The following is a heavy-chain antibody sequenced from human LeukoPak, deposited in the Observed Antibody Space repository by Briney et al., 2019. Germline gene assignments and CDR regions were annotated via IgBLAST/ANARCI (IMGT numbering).Heavy chain of an antibody. J-gene: IGHJ4*02. CDR3: ARDPLHSGYDENDY. Sequence: ASVKVSCKASGYTFTGNYMHWVRQAPGQGLEWMGWINPNSGGTNYAQKFQGRVTMTRDTSISTAYMELSRLRSDDTAVYYCARDPLHSGYDENDYWGQGTLVTVSS. V-gene: IGHV1-2*02. D-gene: IGHD5-12*01. CDR2: INPNSGGT. CDR1: GYTFTGNY.